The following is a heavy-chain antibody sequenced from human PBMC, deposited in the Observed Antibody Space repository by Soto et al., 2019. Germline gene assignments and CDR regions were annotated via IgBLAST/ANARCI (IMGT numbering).Heavy chain of an antibody. CDR3: ARGGGTYYYYYGMDV. CDR2: INHSGST. V-gene: IGHV4-34*01. D-gene: IGHD1-1*01. Sequence: SETLSLTCAVYGGSFSGYYWSWIRQPPGKGLEWIGEINHSGSTNYNPSLKSRVTISVDTSKNQFSLKLSSVTAADTAVYYCARGGGTYYYYYGMDVWGQGTTVTVS. CDR1: GGSFSGYY. J-gene: IGHJ6*02.